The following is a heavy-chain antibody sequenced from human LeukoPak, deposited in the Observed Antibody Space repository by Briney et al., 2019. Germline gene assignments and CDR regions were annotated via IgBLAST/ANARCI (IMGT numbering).Heavy chain of an antibody. CDR1: GGSISSSRHY. CDR3: ARLREYSGSFHCFS. D-gene: IGHD1-26*01. CDR2: IYYSGST. V-gene: IGHV4-39*01. J-gene: IGHJ5*02. Sequence: PSETLSLTCTVSGGSISSSRHYWGWIRQPPGKGLEWLGNIYYSGSTYYNPSLKSRVPISVETSKNQFFLKVTSVKAAAPAGIFCARLREYSGSFHCFSWGQGTLVTVSS.